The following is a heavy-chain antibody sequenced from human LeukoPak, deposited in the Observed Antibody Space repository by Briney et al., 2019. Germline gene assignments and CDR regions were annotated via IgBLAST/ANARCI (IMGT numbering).Heavy chain of an antibody. V-gene: IGHV3-21*01. J-gene: IGHJ4*02. Sequence: GGSLRLSCAASGFTFSTYFMHWVRQAPGKGLEWVSSISSSSSYIYYADSVKGRFTISRDNAKNSLYLQMNSLRAEDTAVYYCARGPLVVPAANFYYYGSGSFDYWGQGTLVTASS. D-gene: IGHD3-10*01. CDR2: ISSSSSYI. CDR1: GFTFSTYF. CDR3: ARGPLVVPAANFYYYGSGSFDY.